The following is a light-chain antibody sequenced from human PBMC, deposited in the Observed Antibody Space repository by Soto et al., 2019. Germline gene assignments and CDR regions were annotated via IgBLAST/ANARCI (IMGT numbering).Light chain of an antibody. Sequence: QSALTQPPSASGSPGQSVAISCTGTNSDVGGYNYVSWYQQHPGKAPKLMIYEGNKRPSGVPDRFSGSKSGNTASLTASGLQAEDEADYYCSSYAGSSNVFGTGTKVTVL. J-gene: IGLJ1*01. CDR1: NSDVGGYNY. V-gene: IGLV2-8*01. CDR2: EGN. CDR3: SSYAGSSNV.